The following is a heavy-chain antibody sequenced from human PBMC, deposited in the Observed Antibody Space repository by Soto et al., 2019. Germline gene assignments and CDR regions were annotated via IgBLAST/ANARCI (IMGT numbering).Heavy chain of an antibody. CDR2: IYYSGST. V-gene: IGHV4-39*01. CDR1: GGSISSSSYY. Sequence: QLQLQESGPGLVKPSETLSLTCTVSGGSISSSSYYWGWIRQPPGKGLEWIGSIYYSGSTYYNPSIKSRVTLSVDTSKSQCALKLSSVTAAEKAVYYCARRLYYDSSGFEGGGMDVWGQGTTVTVSS. D-gene: IGHD3-22*01. J-gene: IGHJ6*02. CDR3: ARRLYYDSSGFEGGGMDV.